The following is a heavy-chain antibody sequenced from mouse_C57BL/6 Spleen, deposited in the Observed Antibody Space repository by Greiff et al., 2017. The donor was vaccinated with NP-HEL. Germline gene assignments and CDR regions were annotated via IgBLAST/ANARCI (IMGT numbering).Heavy chain of an antibody. J-gene: IGHJ2*01. CDR1: GYTFTNYW. CDR3: ALRADGYYDY. D-gene: IGHD2-3*01. V-gene: IGHV1-63*01. CDR2: IYPGGGYT. Sequence: VQLQQSGAELVRPGTSVKMSCKASGYTFTNYWIGWAKQRPGHGLEWIGDIYPGGGYTNYNEKFKGKATLTADISSSTAYMQFSSLTSEDSAIYYCALRADGYYDYWGQGTTLTVSS.